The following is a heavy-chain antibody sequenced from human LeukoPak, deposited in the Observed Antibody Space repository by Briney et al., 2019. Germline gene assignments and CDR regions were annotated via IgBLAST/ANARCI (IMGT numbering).Heavy chain of an antibody. J-gene: IGHJ5*02. D-gene: IGHD1/OR15-1a*01. CDR1: GFTVSCYW. V-gene: IGHV3-74*01. CDR3: ARDPRNKVFDP. CDR2: IEGDGSTT. Sequence: GGSLRLSCAASGFTVSCYWMHWVRQAPGKGLVWVSCIEGDGSTTRYADSVKGRFTISRDNAKNTLFLEMNSLRAEDTAVYYCARDPRNKVFDPRGQGTLVTVSS.